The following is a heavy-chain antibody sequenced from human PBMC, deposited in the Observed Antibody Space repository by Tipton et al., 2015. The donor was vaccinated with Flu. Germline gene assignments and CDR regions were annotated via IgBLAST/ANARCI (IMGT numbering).Heavy chain of an antibody. J-gene: IGHJ4*02. CDR3: AKDIIGGYCSGGSCYSMFDY. V-gene: IGHV3-9*01. Sequence: SLRLSFAASGFTFDDYAMHWVRQAPGKGLEWVSGISWNSGSIGYADSVKGRFTISRDNAKNSLYLQMNSLRAEDTALYYCAKDIIGGYCSGGSCYSMFDYWGQGTLVTVSS. CDR1: GFTFDDYA. CDR2: ISWNSGSI. D-gene: IGHD2-15*01.